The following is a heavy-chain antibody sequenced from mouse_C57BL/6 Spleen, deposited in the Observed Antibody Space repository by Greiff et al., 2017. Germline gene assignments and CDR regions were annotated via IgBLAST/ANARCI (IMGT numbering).Heavy chain of an antibody. CDR2: IWSDGST. V-gene: IGHV2-6-1*01. J-gene: IGHJ4*01. CDR1: GFSLTSYG. CDR3: ARQNDYDDRYYAMDY. D-gene: IGHD2-4*01. Sequence: VKLEESGPGLVAPSQSLSITCTVSGFSLTSYGVHWVRQPPAKGLEWLVVIWSDGSTTYNSALKSRLSISKDNSKSQVFLKMNSLQTDDTAMYYCARQNDYDDRYYAMDYWGQGTSVTVSS.